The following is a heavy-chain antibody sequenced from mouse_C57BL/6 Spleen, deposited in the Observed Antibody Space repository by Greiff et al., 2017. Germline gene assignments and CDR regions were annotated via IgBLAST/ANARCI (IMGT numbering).Heavy chain of an antibody. J-gene: IGHJ2*01. CDR3: ASGVAKDYFDY. CDR1: GYTFTSYW. Sequence: QVQLQQPGTELVKPGASVKLSCKASGYTFTSYWMHWVTQRPGQGLEWIGNINPSNGGTNYNEKFKSKAKLTVYKSSSTAYMQLSSLTSENSAVYYWASGVAKDYFDYWGQGTTLTVSS. CDR2: INPSNGGT. V-gene: IGHV1-53*01. D-gene: IGHD1-1*01.